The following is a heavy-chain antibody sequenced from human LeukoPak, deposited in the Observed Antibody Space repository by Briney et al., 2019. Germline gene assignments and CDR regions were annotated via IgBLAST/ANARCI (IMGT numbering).Heavy chain of an antibody. CDR2: INHSGST. J-gene: IGHJ5*02. D-gene: IGHD2-21*01. CDR3: ARGLILNWFDP. Sequence: SETLSLTCAVYGGSFSGYYWSWIRQPPGKGLEWIGEINHSGSTNYNPSLKSRVTISVDTSKNQFSLELSSVTAADTAVYYCARGLILNWFDPWGQGTLVTVSS. CDR1: GGSFSGYY. V-gene: IGHV4-34*01.